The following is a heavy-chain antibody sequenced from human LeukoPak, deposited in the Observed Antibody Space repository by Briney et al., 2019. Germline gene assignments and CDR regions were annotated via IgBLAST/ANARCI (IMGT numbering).Heavy chain of an antibody. J-gene: IGHJ5*02. Sequence: ASVKVSCKASGYTFTSYGISWVRQAPGQGLEWMGWISAYNGNTNYAQKLQGRVTMTIDTSTSTAYMELRSLRSDDTAVYYCARDPLPLVVVPAAIGTWGQGTLVTVSS. V-gene: IGHV1-18*01. D-gene: IGHD2-2*01. CDR3: ARDPLPLVVVPAAIGT. CDR2: ISAYNGNT. CDR1: GYTFTSYG.